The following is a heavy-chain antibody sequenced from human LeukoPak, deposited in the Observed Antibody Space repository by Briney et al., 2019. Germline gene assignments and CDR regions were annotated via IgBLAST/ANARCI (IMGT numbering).Heavy chain of an antibody. V-gene: IGHV4-39*01. Sequence: SETLSLTCTVSGGSISSSSYYWGWIRQPPGQGLEWIGSIYYSGSTYYNPSLKSRVTISVDTSKNQFSLKLSSVTAADTAVYYCARQVYCSSTSCYGWFDPWGQGTLVTVSS. D-gene: IGHD2-2*01. CDR2: IYYSGST. CDR1: GGSISSSSYY. CDR3: ARQVYCSSTSCYGWFDP. J-gene: IGHJ5*02.